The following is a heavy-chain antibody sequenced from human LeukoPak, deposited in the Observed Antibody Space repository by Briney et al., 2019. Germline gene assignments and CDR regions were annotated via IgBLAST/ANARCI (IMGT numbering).Heavy chain of an antibody. CDR3: ARDYDFWSGYPHFDY. V-gene: IGHV1-18*01. D-gene: IGHD3-3*01. CDR1: GYTFTSYG. CDR2: ISAYNGNT. Sequence: ASVKVSCKASGYTFTSYGISWVRQAPGQGLEWMGWISAYNGNTNYAQKFQGRVTITRDTSASTAYMELSSLRSEDTAVYYCARDYDFWSGYPHFDYWGQGTLVTVSS. J-gene: IGHJ4*02.